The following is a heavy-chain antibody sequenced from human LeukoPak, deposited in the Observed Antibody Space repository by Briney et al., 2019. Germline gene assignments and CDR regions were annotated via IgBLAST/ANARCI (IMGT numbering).Heavy chain of an antibody. D-gene: IGHD2-2*02. Sequence: PGRSLRLSCAASGFTFSSYGMHRVRQAPGKGLEWVAVISYDGSNKYYADSVKGRFTISRDNSKNTLYLQMNSLRAEDTAVYYCAKDSLRYCSSTSCYTQIDYWGQGTLVTVSS. J-gene: IGHJ4*02. CDR1: GFTFSSYG. CDR3: AKDSLRYCSSTSCYTQIDY. V-gene: IGHV3-30*18. CDR2: ISYDGSNK.